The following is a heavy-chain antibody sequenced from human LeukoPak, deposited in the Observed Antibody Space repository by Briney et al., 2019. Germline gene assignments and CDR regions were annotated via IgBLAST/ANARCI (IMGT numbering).Heavy chain of an antibody. J-gene: IGHJ4*02. CDR1: GFTFSGSG. D-gene: IGHD3-3*01. Sequence: PGGSLRLSCAASGFTFSGSGMHWVRQAPGKGVEGVTFIRYDGSKKYYTDSVKGRFTISRDNSKNTLYLQMDSLRAEDTAVYYCARDYDFWSGYYSPTRGYFGYWGQGTLVTVSS. CDR3: ARDYDFWSGYYSPTRGYFGY. CDR2: IRYDGSKK. V-gene: IGHV3-30*02.